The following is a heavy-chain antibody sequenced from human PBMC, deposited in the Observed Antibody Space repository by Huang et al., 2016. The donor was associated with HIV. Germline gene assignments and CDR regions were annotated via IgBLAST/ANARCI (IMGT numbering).Heavy chain of an antibody. CDR3: AKGGSAAAVLDF. V-gene: IGHV3-30*18. CDR2: ISYDAKTK. D-gene: IGHD6-13*01. J-gene: IGHJ4*02. Sequence: QVQLVESGGGVVQPGRSLRISCAASGFTFSSCGMHWVRQAPGKGREWVAVISYDAKTKYYADSVKGRFSISRDNSKTTVYLQLNSLRLEDTAVYYCAKGGSAAAVLDFWGQGTLVTVSS. CDR1: GFTFSSCG.